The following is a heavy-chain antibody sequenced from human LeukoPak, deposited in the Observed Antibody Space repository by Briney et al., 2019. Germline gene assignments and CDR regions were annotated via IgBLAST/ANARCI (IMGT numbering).Heavy chain of an antibody. CDR1: GLTFDDYG. J-gene: IGHJ4*02. CDR3: ARGPHSGSYFGTDY. Sequence: GGSLRLSCAASGLTFDDYGMSWVRQAPGKGLEWVTGINWSGGSTGYVDSVRGRFTISRDNARKSLYLQMNSLRAEDTALYYCARGPHSGSYFGTDYWGQGTLVTVSS. D-gene: IGHD1-26*01. CDR2: INWSGGST. V-gene: IGHV3-20*04.